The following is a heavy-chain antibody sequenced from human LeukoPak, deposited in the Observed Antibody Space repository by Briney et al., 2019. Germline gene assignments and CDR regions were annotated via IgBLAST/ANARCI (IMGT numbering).Heavy chain of an antibody. J-gene: IGHJ4*02. CDR3: AKLASNYDFWSGSDS. Sequence: GGSLRLSCAASGFTFSSYSMNWVRQAPGKGLEWVSSISSSSSYIYYADSVKGRFTISRDNAKNSLYLQMNSLRAEDTAVYYCAKLASNYDFWSGSDSWGQGTLVTVSS. CDR2: ISSSSSYI. D-gene: IGHD3-3*01. V-gene: IGHV3-21*01. CDR1: GFTFSSYS.